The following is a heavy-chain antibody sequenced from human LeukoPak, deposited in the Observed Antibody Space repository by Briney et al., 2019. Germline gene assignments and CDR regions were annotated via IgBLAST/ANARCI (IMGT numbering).Heavy chain of an antibody. CDR1: GFTFSSYS. CDR3: ARARGAYYYASGRVIDY. CDR2: INSDGNTT. V-gene: IGHV3-74*01. Sequence: GGSLRLSCAASGFTFSSYSMNWVRQAPGKGLEWVSRINSDGNTTSYADSVKGRFTISRDNAKNTLYLQMNSLGAEDTAVYYCARARGAYYYASGRVIDYWGQGTLVTVSS. D-gene: IGHD3-10*01. J-gene: IGHJ4*02.